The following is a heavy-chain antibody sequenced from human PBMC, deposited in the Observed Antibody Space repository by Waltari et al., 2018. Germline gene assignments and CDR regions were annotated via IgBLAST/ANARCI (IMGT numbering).Heavy chain of an antibody. CDR3: ARHEGAAVRYYYYYGMDV. D-gene: IGHD3-10*01. CDR1: GYSISSGYY. Sequence: QVQLQESGPGLVKPSETLSLTCAVSGYSISSGYYWGWIRQPPGKGLEWIGSIYHSGSTYYNPSLKIRVTISVDTSKNQFSLKRSSVTAADTAVYYGARHEGAAVRYYYYYGMDVWGQGTTVTVSS. V-gene: IGHV4-38-2*01. CDR2: IYHSGST. J-gene: IGHJ6*02.